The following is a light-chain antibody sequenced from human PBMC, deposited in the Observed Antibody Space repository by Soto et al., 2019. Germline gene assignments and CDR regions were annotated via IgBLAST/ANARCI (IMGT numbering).Light chain of an antibody. Sequence: DIQMTQSPSTLSGSVGDRVTITCRASQTISSWLAWYQQKPGKAPKLLIYKASTLKSGVPSRFSGSGSGTEFTLTISSLKSEDFATYYCQQYYSYGITVGQGTRRETK. V-gene: IGKV1-5*03. J-gene: IGKJ5*01. CDR2: KAS. CDR1: QTISSW. CDR3: QQYYSYGIT.